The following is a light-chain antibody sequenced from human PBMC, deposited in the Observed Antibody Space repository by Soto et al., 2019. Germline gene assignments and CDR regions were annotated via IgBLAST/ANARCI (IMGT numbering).Light chain of an antibody. J-gene: IGKJ5*01. CDR1: QTIDYY. V-gene: IGKV1-39*01. CDR2: AAS. Sequence: DIQMTQSPSSLSASVGDRVTITCRASQTIDYYLHWYQQKPGKAPKLLIYAASSLQSGVPSRFSGSGSGTDFTLTISSLQPEDFATYYCQQSYSTFITFGQGTRLEIK. CDR3: QQSYSTFIT.